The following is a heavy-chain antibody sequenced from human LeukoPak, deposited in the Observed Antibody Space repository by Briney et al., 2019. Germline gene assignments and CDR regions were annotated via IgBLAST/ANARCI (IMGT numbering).Heavy chain of an antibody. J-gene: IGHJ4*02. Sequence: ASVKVSCKASGYTFTGYYMHWVRQAPGQGVEWMGWINPNSGGTNYAQKFQGRVTMTRDTSISTAYMELSRLRSDDTAVYYCARGSDDFWSGYCDYWGQGTLVTVSS. D-gene: IGHD3-3*01. CDR3: ARGSDDFWSGYCDY. V-gene: IGHV1-2*02. CDR2: INPNSGGT. CDR1: GYTFTGYY.